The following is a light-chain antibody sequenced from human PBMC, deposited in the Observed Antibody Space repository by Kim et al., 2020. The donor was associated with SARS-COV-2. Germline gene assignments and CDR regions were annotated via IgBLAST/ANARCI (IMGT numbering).Light chain of an antibody. J-gene: IGLJ2*01. CDR1: NIGSKS. Sequence: SYELTQPPSVSMAPGKTARITCGGNNIGSKSVHWYQQKPGQAPVLVIYYDSDRPSGIPERFSGSNSGNTATLTISRVEAGDEADYYCQVWDSSSDHPHVVFGGGTQLTVL. CDR3: QVWDSSSDHPHVV. CDR2: YDS. V-gene: IGLV3-21*04.